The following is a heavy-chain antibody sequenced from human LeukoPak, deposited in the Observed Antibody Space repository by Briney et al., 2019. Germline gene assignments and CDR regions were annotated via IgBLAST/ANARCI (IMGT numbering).Heavy chain of an antibody. CDR2: IHRSVSV. V-gene: IGHV4-38-2*02. D-gene: IGHD2-2*02. Sequence: SETLSLTCSVSNFSIRSHYYWVWLRQPPREGLGRLGSIHRSVSVYYTDNPSLQSRVPMSMDASNNQFSLRLTSLTAADTAVCYCARGQVVPATAIEFWGLGTLVTVSS. CDR1: NFSIRSHYY. CDR3: ARGQVVPATAIEF. J-gene: IGHJ4*01.